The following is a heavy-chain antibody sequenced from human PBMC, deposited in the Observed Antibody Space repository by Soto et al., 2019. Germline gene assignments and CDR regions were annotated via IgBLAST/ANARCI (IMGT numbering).Heavy chain of an antibody. CDR3: ASGRITGTPPGYCYVMAV. Sequence: ASVKVSCKASGYTFTSYDINWVRQATGQGLEWMGWMNPNSGNTGYAQKFQGRVTMTRNTSISTAYMELRSLRSEDTALFYFASGRITGTPPGYCYVMAVWVKGTTDTVS. D-gene: IGHD1-20*01. CDR1: GYTFTSYD. CDR2: MNPNSGNT. V-gene: IGHV1-8*01. J-gene: IGHJ6*03.